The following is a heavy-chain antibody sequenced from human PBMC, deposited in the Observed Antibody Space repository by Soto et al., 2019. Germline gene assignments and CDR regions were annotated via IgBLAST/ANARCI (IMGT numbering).Heavy chain of an antibody. V-gene: IGHV3-64*04. CDR2: IYSGGGT. Sequence: PGGSLRLSCAASGFTFSSYAMHWVRQAPGKGLEYVSAIYSGGGTYYADSVKGRFTISRDNSKNTLFLQMNSLRAEDTAVYYCARGFNWLDYWGLGTLVTVSS. J-gene: IGHJ4*02. D-gene: IGHD5-12*01. CDR3: ARGFNWLDY. CDR1: GFTFSSYA.